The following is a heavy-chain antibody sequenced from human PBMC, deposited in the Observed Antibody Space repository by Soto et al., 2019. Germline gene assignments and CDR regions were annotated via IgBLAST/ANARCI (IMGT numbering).Heavy chain of an antibody. CDR3: ARHYREYFDY. CDR1: GGSISSSSYY. CDR2: IYYSGST. D-gene: IGHD4-4*01. Sequence: QLQLQESGPGLVKPSETLSLTCTVSGGSISSSSYYWGWIRQPPGKGLEWIGSIYYSGSTYYNPSLKXXVXIXADTSKNQFSLKLSSVTAADTAVYYCARHYREYFDYWGQGTLVTVSS. J-gene: IGHJ4*02. V-gene: IGHV4-39*01.